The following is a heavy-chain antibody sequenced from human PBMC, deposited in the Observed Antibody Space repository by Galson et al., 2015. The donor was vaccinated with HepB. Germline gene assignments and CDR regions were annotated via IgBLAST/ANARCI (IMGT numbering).Heavy chain of an antibody. J-gene: IGHJ4*02. CDR3: VRSQGCSTFCSNFDS. D-gene: IGHD2-2*01. V-gene: IGHV3-23*02. CDR1: GFVFSNYA. CDR2: ISGTSGST. Sequence: SLRLSCAASGFVFSNYAMSWVRQAPGKGLEWVSAISGTSGSTHYGDSVKGRFSISRDNSKNTLYLQMSGLEAGDTAVYYCVRSQGCSTFCSNFDSWGQGTLVTVSS.